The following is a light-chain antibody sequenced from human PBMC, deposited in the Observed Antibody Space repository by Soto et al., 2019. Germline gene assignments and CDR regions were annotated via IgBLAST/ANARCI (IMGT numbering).Light chain of an antibody. J-gene: IGKJ1*01. CDR3: QQYGSSRA. V-gene: IGKV3-20*01. Sequence: EILLTQSPSTLSLSPGERATLTCRASQSVSSSYLAWYQKKPGQAPRLLIYGASSRATGIPDRFSGSGSGTDFTLTISRLEPEDVAVYYCQQYGSSRAFGQGTKVEIK. CDR1: QSVSSSY. CDR2: GAS.